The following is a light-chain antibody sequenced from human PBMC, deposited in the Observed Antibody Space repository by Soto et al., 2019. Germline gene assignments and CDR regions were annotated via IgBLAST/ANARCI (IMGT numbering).Light chain of an antibody. J-gene: IGLJ1*01. V-gene: IGLV2-8*01. CDR1: SSDVGGYNY. CDR3: SSYAGSSNV. Sequence: QSALTQPPSASGSPGQSVAISSTGTSSDVGGYNYGSWYQQHPGKAPKLMIYGVNKRPSGVPDRFSGSKSGNTASLTVSGLQAEDEADYYCSSYAGSSNVFGTGTKLTVL. CDR2: GVN.